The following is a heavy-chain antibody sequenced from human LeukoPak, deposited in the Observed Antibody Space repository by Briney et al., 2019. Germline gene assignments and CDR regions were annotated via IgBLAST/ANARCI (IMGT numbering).Heavy chain of an antibody. CDR3: ARVSDSSGYYFAEYFQH. J-gene: IGHJ1*01. D-gene: IGHD3-22*01. CDR1: VYTFTTYS. Sequence: ASVTVSFTCSVYTFTTYSMHWVRQAPGQGGEGMGWINHNSGGTNYAQKFQGSVTMTRDTSISTAYMELSRLRSDDTAVYYCARVSDSSGYYFAEYFQHWGQGTLVTVSS. CDR2: INHNSGGT. V-gene: IGHV1-2*02.